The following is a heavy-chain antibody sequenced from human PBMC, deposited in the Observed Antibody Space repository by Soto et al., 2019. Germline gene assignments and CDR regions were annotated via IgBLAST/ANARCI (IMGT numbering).Heavy chain of an antibody. CDR1: GYTFTSYA. J-gene: IGHJ4*02. CDR3: ARAWVVVTAPDY. V-gene: IGHV1-3*05. D-gene: IGHD2-21*02. CDR2: INAGNGNT. Sequence: QVQLVQSGAEEKKPGASVKVSCKASGYTFTSYAMHWVRQAPGQRFEWMGWINAGNGNTKYSQKFQGRVTITRDTSASTAYLELSSVRSEDTAVYYCARAWVVVTAPDYWGQGTLVTVSS.